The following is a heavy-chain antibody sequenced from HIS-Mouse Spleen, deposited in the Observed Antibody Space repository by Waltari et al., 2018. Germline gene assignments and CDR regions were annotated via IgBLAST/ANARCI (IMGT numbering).Heavy chain of an antibody. J-gene: IGHJ4*02. D-gene: IGHD6-6*01. Sequence: QVQLVESGGGVVQPGRSLRLSWSASGFTLSSQSMHWVRQAPGKGLGWVAVISYDGSNKYYADSVKGRFTISRDNSKNTLYLQMNSLRAEDTAVYYCARDSSSALDYWGQGTLVTVSS. V-gene: IGHV3-30*04. CDR1: GFTLSSQS. CDR3: ARDSSSALDY. CDR2: ISYDGSNK.